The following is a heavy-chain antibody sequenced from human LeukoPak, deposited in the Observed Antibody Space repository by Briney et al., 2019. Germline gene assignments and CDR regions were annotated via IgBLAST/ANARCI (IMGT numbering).Heavy chain of an antibody. Sequence: PGGSLRLSCAASGFSFSSHPINWVRQAPGKGLEWVSYISSSGATTFYADSVKGRFTISRDNAKNSLYLQMNSLRAEDTAVYYCAGDYGDSPPILGFDPWGQGTLVTVSS. CDR2: ISSSGATT. CDR1: GFSFSSHP. J-gene: IGHJ5*02. V-gene: IGHV3-48*03. D-gene: IGHD4-17*01. CDR3: AGDYGDSPPILGFDP.